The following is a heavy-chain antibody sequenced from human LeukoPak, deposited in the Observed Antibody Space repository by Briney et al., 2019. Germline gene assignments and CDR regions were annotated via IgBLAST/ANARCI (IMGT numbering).Heavy chain of an antibody. CDR2: INPNSGGT. Sequence: ASVKDSCKASGYTLTGYYMHWVRQAPGQGLEWMGWINPNSGGTNYAQKFQGWVTMTRDTSISTAYMELSRLRSDDTAVYYCARTMYSSSWYVLDYWGQGTLVTVSS. J-gene: IGHJ4*02. CDR1: GYTLTGYY. D-gene: IGHD6-13*01. V-gene: IGHV1-2*04. CDR3: ARTMYSSSWYVLDY.